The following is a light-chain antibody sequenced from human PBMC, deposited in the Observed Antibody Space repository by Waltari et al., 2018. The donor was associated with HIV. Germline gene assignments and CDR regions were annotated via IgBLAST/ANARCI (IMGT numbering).Light chain of an antibody. V-gene: IGLV8-61*01. Sequence: QTVVTQEPSFSVSPGGTVTLTCGLNSGSVSTTSFPSWYQQTPGQAPRTLIYSTNIRSSGVPDPFSGSILGNKAALTITGAQADDESDYYCLVHMGHGAWVFGGGTKLTVL. CDR1: SGSVSTTSF. CDR2: STN. J-gene: IGLJ3*02. CDR3: LVHMGHGAWV.